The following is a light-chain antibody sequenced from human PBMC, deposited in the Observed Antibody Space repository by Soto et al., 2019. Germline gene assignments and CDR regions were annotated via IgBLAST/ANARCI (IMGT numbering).Light chain of an antibody. CDR2: DAS. Sequence: DIQMTQSPSTLSASVGDRVTITCRASQSISSWLAWYQQKPGKAPKVLIYDASTLESGVPSRFSGGGSGTEFTLTITCLQPDDFATYYCQEYTTYSRTFGQGTKVEGK. J-gene: IGKJ1*01. CDR3: QEYTTYSRT. CDR1: QSISSW. V-gene: IGKV1-5*01.